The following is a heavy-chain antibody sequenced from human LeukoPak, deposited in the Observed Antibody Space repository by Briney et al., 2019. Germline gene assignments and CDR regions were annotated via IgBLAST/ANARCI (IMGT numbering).Heavy chain of an antibody. CDR2: INPNSGGT. Sequence: ASVKVSCKASGYTFTGYYMHWVRPAPGQGLEWMGWINPNSGGTNYAQKFQGRVTMTRDTSISTAYMELSRLRSDDTAVYYCARHLPIVVVPAATDFDYWGQGTLVTVSS. CDR3: ARHLPIVVVPAATDFDY. D-gene: IGHD2-2*01. V-gene: IGHV1-2*02. J-gene: IGHJ4*02. CDR1: GYTFTGYY.